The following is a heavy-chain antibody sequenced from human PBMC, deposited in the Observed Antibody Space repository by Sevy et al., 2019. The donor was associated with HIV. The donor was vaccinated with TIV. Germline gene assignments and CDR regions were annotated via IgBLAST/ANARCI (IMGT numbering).Heavy chain of an antibody. CDR1: GGSINSNNYY. J-gene: IGHJ4*02. CDR2: IYYSGAT. Sequence: SETLSLTCTVSGGSINSNNYYWGWIRQAPGKGLEWIGSIYYSGATYYHPSLKSRVTIFVDTSKNQFSLKLSSVTAADTAVYYCARQGGYGSGSFVDFWGQGTLVTVSS. CDR3: ARQGGYGSGSFVDF. D-gene: IGHD3-10*01. V-gene: IGHV4-39*01.